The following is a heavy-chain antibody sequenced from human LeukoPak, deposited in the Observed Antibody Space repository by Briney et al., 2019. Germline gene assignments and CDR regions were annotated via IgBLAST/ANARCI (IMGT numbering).Heavy chain of an antibody. CDR1: GFTFSSYA. V-gene: IGHV3-23*01. CDR2: ISGSGGST. Sequence: GGSLRLSCAASGFTFSSYAMSWVRQAPGKGLEWVSAISGSGGSTYYADSVKGRFTISRDNSKNTLYLQMNSLRAENTAVYYCAKGGSSSTSLWGWGQGTLVTVSS. CDR3: AKGGSSSTSLWG. D-gene: IGHD2-2*01. J-gene: IGHJ4*02.